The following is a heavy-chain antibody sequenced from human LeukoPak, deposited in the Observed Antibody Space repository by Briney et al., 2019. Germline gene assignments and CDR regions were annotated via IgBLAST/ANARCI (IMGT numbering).Heavy chain of an antibody. CDR3: SGELFFGR. D-gene: IGHD3-10*01. V-gene: IGHV3-30*14. Sequence: GGSLRLSCAASGFTFSSYAMHWVRQAPGKGLEWVAVISYDGSNKYYADSVKGRFTIPRDNSKNTLYLQMNSLRAEDTAVYYCSGELFFGRWGQGTLVTVSS. CDR1: GFTFSSYA. CDR2: ISYDGSNK. J-gene: IGHJ4*02.